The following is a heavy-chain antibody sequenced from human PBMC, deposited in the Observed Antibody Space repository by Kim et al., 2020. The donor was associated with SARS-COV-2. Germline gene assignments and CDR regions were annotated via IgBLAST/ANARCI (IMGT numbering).Heavy chain of an antibody. Sequence: GGSLRLSCAASGFTFDDYAMNWVRQVPGKGLEWVSGISWNSGTIGYADSVKGRFTISRDNAKNSLYLQMNSLRAEDTAVYYCAKDISPLTSFGGGCYGRDVWGQGTTVTVSS. J-gene: IGHJ6*02. V-gene: IGHV3-9*01. CDR1: GFTFDDYA. D-gene: IGHD3-3*01. CDR3: AKDISPLTSFGGGCYGRDV. CDR2: ISWNSGTI.